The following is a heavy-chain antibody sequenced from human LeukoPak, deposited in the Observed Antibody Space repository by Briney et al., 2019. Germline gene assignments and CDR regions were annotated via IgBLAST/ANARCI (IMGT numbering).Heavy chain of an antibody. Sequence: SETLSLTCTVSGYSFSSDYYWSWIRQPAGKGLEWIGRIYTSGSTNYNPSLKSRVTMSVDTSKNQFSLKLSSVTAADTAVYYCARVATRAFDVWGQGTLVTVSS. CDR2: IYTSGST. J-gene: IGHJ4*02. V-gene: IGHV4-4*07. D-gene: IGHD5-12*01. CDR3: ARVATRAFDV. CDR1: GYSFSSDYY.